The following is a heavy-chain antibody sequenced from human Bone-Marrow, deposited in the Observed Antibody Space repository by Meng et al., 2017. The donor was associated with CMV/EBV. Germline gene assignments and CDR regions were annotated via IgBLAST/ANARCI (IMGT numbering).Heavy chain of an antibody. CDR3: ARARILVQAAVQTHYYYYYGMDV. V-gene: IGHV1-8*01. J-gene: IGHJ6*02. Sequence: ASVKVSCKASGYTFSTYDINWVRQAAGQGLEWMGWVNPNTGKTGYTQKFQGRLTLTRSTSISTAYLELSSLRSDDTAVYYCARARILVQAAVQTHYYYYYGMDVWGQGPTVTVSS. D-gene: IGHD1-1*01. CDR1: GYTFSTYD. CDR2: VNPNTGKT.